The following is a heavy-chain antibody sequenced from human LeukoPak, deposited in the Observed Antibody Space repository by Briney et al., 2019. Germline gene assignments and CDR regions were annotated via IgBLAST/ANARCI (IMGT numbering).Heavy chain of an antibody. J-gene: IGHJ5*02. CDR1: GYNFTGYY. Sequence: ASLKVSCKASGYNFTGYYIHWVRQAPGQGLQWMGWINPKSGVTNYAEKFQGRVTMTRDTSINAAYMELRRLTSDDTAVYYCARNLVATVTTVYWFEPWGQGTLVTVSS. CDR3: ARNLVATVTTVYWFEP. D-gene: IGHD4-17*01. CDR2: INPKSGVT. V-gene: IGHV1-2*02.